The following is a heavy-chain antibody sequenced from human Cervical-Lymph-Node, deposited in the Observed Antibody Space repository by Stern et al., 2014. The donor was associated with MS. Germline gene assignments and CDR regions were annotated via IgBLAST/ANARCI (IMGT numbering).Heavy chain of an antibody. Sequence: EVQLVESGGGLVQPGGSLRLSCAASGFTFSSYDMHWVRQATGKGLEWVSAIGTAGDTYYPGSTKGRFTISRENARNSLYLQLNSLRAGDTAVYYCARAVSYYDILTGYSYNWFDPWGQGTLVTVSS. D-gene: IGHD3-9*01. J-gene: IGHJ5*02. V-gene: IGHV3-13*01. CDR3: ARAVSYYDILTGYSYNWFDP. CDR1: GFTFSSYD. CDR2: IGTAGDT.